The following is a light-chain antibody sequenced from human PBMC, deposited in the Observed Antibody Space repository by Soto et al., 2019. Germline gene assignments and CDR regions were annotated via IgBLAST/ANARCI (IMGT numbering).Light chain of an antibody. J-gene: IGKJ4*01. Sequence: EIVLTQSPGTLSLSPGERATLSCRASQSVSSSDLAWYQQKPGQAPRLLIYGASSRDTGIPDRFSGSGSGTDFTLTISRLEPEDFAVDYCQQYGSSPQGLTFGGGTKVEIK. V-gene: IGKV3-20*01. CDR3: QQYGSSPQGLT. CDR2: GAS. CDR1: QSVSSSD.